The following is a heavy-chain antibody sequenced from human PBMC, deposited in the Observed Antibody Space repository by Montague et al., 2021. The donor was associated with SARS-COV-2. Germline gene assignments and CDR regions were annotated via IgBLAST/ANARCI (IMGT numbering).Heavy chain of an antibody. CDR2: FTSVGADT. V-gene: IGHV3-23*01. CDR1: GFTFREYS. J-gene: IGHJ4*02. Sequence: SLRLSCAASGFTFREYSMSWVRHVPGKGLEWVPIFTSVGADTFYADSVKGRFTVSRDISRNLFYLQLNNLRGEDTATYFCARDFRLPLDVDPTHFDYWGPGTQVTVSS. D-gene: IGHD5-12*01. CDR3: ARDFRLPLDVDPTHFDY.